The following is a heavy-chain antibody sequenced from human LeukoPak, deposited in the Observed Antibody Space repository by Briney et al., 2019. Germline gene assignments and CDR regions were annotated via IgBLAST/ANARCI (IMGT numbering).Heavy chain of an antibody. CDR1: GGSISSYY. Sequence: SETLSLTCTVSGGSISSYYWSWIRQPPGKGLEWIGYIYYSGSTNYNPSLKSRVTISVDTSKNQFSLKLSSVTAADTAVYYCARERLGGYCSGGSCQLGGYYYGMDVWGKGTTVTVSS. D-gene: IGHD2-15*01. J-gene: IGHJ6*04. CDR2: IYYSGST. V-gene: IGHV4-59*01. CDR3: ARERLGGYCSGGSCQLGGYYYGMDV.